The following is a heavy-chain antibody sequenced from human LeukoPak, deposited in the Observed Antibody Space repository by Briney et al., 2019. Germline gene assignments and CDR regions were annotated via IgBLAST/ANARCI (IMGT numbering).Heavy chain of an antibody. V-gene: IGHV4-39*07. Sequence: PSETLSLTCTVSGGSISSGDYYWGWIRQPPGKGLEWIGSIYYSGSTYYNPSLKSRVTISVDTSKNQFSLKLSSVTAADTAVYYCARGGGRGAFDIWGQGTMVTVSS. CDR2: IYYSGST. CDR3: ARGGGRGAFDI. J-gene: IGHJ3*02. D-gene: IGHD2-15*01. CDR1: GGSISSGDYY.